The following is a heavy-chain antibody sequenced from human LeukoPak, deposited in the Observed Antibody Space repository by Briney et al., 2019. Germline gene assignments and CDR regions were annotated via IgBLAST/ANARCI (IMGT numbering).Heavy chain of an antibody. V-gene: IGHV4-59*01. CDR1: GGPISSYY. Sequence: SETLSLTCTVSGGPISSYYWSWIRQPPGKGLEWIGYIYYSGSSNYNPSLKSRVTISADTSKNQFSLRLSSVTAVDTAVYYCARLSLPGYKFDYWGQGTLVTVSS. J-gene: IGHJ4*02. CDR3: ARLSLPGYKFDY. CDR2: IYYSGSS. D-gene: IGHD1-1*01.